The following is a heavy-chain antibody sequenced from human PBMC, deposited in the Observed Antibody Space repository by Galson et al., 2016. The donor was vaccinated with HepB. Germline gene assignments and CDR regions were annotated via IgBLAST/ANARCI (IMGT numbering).Heavy chain of an antibody. J-gene: IGHJ4*02. D-gene: IGHD1-26*01. Sequence: SVKVSCKASGDTFSSPAINWVRQAPGQGLEWMGGIISMFGTSNNAQKFQGRLTITADESTSTAYMEPSSLRSEDTAVYYCARGMSWELPQIFDYWGQGTRVTVSS. CDR3: ARGMSWELPQIFDY. CDR1: GDTFSSPA. CDR2: IISMFGTS. V-gene: IGHV1-69*13.